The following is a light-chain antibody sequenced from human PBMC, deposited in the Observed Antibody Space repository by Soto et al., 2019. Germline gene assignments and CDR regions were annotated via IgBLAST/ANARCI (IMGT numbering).Light chain of an antibody. CDR2: DAS. J-gene: IGKJ5*01. Sequence: DIQMTQSPSSLSASVGDRVTITCRASQGIRNELGWYQQKPGRAPKRLIYDASNLQSGVPSRFSGSGFGTEFTLTISRLQPDDFATYFCHSRAFGQGTRLEIK. CDR1: QGIRNE. CDR3: HSRA. V-gene: IGKV1-17*01.